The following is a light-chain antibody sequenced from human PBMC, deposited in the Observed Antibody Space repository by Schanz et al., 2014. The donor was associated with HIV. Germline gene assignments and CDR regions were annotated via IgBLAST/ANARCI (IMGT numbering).Light chain of an antibody. CDR3: SSYASSSTLV. Sequence: QSVLTQPPSASGTPGQRVTISCSGSSSNFRSNAVNWYQQLPGTAPKLVIYNTYHRPSGVSNRFSGSKSGNTASLTISGLQAEDEADYYCSSYASSSTLVFGGGTKLTVL. J-gene: IGLJ2*01. CDR2: NTY. V-gene: IGLV1-44*01. CDR1: SSNFRSNA.